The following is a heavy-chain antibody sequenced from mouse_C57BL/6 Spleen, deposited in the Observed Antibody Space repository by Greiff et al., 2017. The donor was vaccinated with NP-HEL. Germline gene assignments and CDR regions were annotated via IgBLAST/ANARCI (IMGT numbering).Heavy chain of an antibody. J-gene: IGHJ1*03. V-gene: IGHV5-16*01. CDR3: ARGPIYYYGSSYGYFDV. D-gene: IGHD1-1*01. Sequence: EVMLVESEGGLVQPGSSMKLSCTASGFTFSDYYMAWVRQVPEKGLEWVANINYDGSSTYYLDSLKSRFIISRDNAKNILYLQMSSLKSEDTATYDCARGPIYYYGSSYGYFDVWGTGTTVTVSS. CDR2: INYDGSST. CDR1: GFTFSDYY.